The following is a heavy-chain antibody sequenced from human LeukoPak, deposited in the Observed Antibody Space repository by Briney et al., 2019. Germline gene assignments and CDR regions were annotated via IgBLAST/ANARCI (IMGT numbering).Heavy chain of an antibody. V-gene: IGHV3-23*01. CDR1: GFTFSNYA. D-gene: IGHD6-19*01. J-gene: IGHJ5*02. Sequence: PGGSLRLSCAASGFTFSNYARSWVRQAPGKGLEWVSAISGSGGSTYYADSMKGRFTISRDNARKTLYLQMNSLRAEDTAVYYCARDNSEGQWLVGNWFDPWGQGTLVTVSS. CDR2: ISGSGGST. CDR3: ARDNSEGQWLVGNWFDP.